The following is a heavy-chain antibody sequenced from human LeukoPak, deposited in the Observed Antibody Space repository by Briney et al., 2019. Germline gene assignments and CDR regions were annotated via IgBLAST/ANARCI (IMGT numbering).Heavy chain of an antibody. V-gene: IGHV4-59*01. CDR2: IYYSGST. CDR1: GGSISSYY. D-gene: IGHD3-9*01. J-gene: IGHJ5*02. Sequence: SETLSLTCIVSGGSISSYYWSWIRQPPGKGLEWIGYIYYSGSTNYNPSLKSRVTISVDTSKNQFSLKLSSVTAADTAVYYCARVGLRYFDWPETVWFDPWGQGTLVTVSS. CDR3: ARVGLRYFDWPETVWFDP.